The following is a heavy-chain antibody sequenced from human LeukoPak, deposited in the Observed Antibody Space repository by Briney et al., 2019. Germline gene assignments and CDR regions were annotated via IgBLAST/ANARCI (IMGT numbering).Heavy chain of an antibody. CDR2: ISYGGGNK. V-gene: IGHV3-30-3*01. J-gene: IGHJ4*02. D-gene: IGHD6-19*01. CDR1: GFTFSSYA. CDR3: AREGPEQWLVPLDY. Sequence: GGSLRLSCAASGFTFSSYAMRGVRQAPGKGLGWGAVISYGGGNKYYADSVKGRFTISRDKSKNTLYLQMNSLRAEDTAVYYCAREGPEQWLVPLDYWGQGTLVTVSS.